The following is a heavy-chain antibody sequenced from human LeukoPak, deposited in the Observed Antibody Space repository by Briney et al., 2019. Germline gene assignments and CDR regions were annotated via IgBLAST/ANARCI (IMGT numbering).Heavy chain of an antibody. Sequence: SETLSLTCAVYGGSFSGYYWSWIRQPPGKGLEWIGEINHSGSTNYNPSLKSRVTISVDTSKNQFSLKLSSVTAADTAVYYCARYSGSYLIDYWGQGTLVTVSS. D-gene: IGHD1-26*01. CDR1: GGSFSGYY. CDR3: ARYSGSYLIDY. V-gene: IGHV4-34*01. CDR2: INHSGST. J-gene: IGHJ4*02.